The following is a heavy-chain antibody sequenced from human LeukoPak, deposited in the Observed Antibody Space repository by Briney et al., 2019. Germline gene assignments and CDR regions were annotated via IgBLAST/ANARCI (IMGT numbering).Heavy chain of an antibody. CDR1: GFTFSSYW. CDR3: ASISYDISGYYDY. J-gene: IGHJ4*02. D-gene: IGHD3-22*01. Sequence: GGSLRLSCAASGFTFSSYWMTWVRQAPGKGLEWVANIKPDGSAQYYVDSVKGRFIISRDNAKNTLYLQMNSLRAEDTAVYFCASISYDISGYYDYWGQGTLVTVSS. CDR2: IKPDGSAQ. V-gene: IGHV3-7*02.